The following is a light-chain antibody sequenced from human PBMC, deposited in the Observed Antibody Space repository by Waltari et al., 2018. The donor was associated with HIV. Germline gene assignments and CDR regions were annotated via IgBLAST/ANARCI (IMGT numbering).Light chain of an antibody. V-gene: IGKV1-39*01. CDR3: QQSYSTPRIT. CDR1: QSISSY. CDR2: AAS. J-gene: IGKJ5*01. Sequence: DIQMTQSPSSLSASVGDRVTITCRARQSISSYLNWYQQKPGKAPKLLIYAASSLQSGVPSRFSGSGSGTDFTLTISSLQPEDFATYYCQQSYSTPRITFGQGTRLEIE.